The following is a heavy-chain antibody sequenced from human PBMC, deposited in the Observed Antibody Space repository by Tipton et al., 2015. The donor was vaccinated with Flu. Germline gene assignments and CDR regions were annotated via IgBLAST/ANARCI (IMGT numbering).Heavy chain of an antibody. J-gene: IGHJ4*01. CDR1: GGSISAGGYY. Sequence: LRLSCSVSGGSISAGGYYYSWIRHLPGKGLEWIGQIYYSGDTYYNPSLRSRVTISVDMSKNQFSLKLTSVTAADTAVYYRARDVKFGDFEDGFYFASWGHGNRVTVSS. CDR2: IYYSGDT. CDR3: ARDVKFGDFEDGFYFAS. D-gene: IGHD2-21*02. V-gene: IGHV4-31*02.